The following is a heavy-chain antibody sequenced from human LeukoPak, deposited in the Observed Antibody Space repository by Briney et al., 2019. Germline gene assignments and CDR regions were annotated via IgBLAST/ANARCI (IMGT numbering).Heavy chain of an antibody. V-gene: IGHV3-48*01. CDR1: EFTFSTYS. Sequence: GGSLRLSCAASEFTFSTYSMNWVRQAPGQGLEWLSHITSSGSTVFYADSVKGRFTISRDNANNSVSLQMNSLRADDTAVYYCARGYTWSSYSNYYYYMDVWGKGTTVTVSS. J-gene: IGHJ6*03. CDR2: ITSSGSTV. D-gene: IGHD2-15*01. CDR3: ARGYTWSSYSNYYYYMDV.